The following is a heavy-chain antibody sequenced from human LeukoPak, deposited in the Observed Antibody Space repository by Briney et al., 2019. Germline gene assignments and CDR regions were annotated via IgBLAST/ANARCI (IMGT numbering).Heavy chain of an antibody. Sequence: QSSETLSLTCTVSGGSISSYYWSWIRQPPGKGLEWIGYIYYSGSTNYNPSLKSRVTIPVDTSKNQFSLKLSSVTAADTAVYYCARKYSSSWIDYWGQGTLVTVSS. CDR1: GGSISSYY. V-gene: IGHV4-59*01. D-gene: IGHD6-13*01. CDR2: IYYSGST. CDR3: ARKYSSSWIDY. J-gene: IGHJ4*02.